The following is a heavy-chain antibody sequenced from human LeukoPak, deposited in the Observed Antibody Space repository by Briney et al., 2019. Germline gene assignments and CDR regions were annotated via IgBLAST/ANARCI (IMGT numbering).Heavy chain of an antibody. CDR3: VRDARGSLDY. V-gene: IGHV3-30-3*01. J-gene: IGHJ4*02. Sequence: PGGSLRLSCAASGFSFSTSAMHWVRQAPGKGLESVTIMAFDGTDINYIDSVKGRFTISRDNSKNTLYLGMNSLRSEDTAVYYCVRDARGSLDYWGQGTLVTVSS. CDR2: MAFDGTDI. CDR1: GFSFSTSA.